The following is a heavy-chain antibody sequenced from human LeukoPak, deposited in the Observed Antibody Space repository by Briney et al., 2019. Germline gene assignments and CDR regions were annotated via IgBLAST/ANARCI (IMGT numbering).Heavy chain of an antibody. J-gene: IGHJ4*02. D-gene: IGHD6-13*01. CDR2: IGGSGTFT. V-gene: IGHV3-23*01. CDR3: KLAAAYEFDY. CDR1: GFTFSSYG. Sequence: PGGSLRLSCAASGFTFSSYGMSWVRQAPGKVLEWVPSIGGSGTFTYYAAPVKGRFTISRDDSKNTLYLQMNSLKTEDTAVYYCKLAAAYEFDYWGQGTLVTVSS.